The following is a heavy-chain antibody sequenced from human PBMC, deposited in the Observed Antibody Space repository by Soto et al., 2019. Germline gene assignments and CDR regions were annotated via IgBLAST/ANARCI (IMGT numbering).Heavy chain of an antibody. D-gene: IGHD5-12*01. J-gene: IGHJ5*02. CDR2: IIPIFGTA. CDR3: ARDIRGKGMATVNWFDP. CDR1: GGTFSSYA. V-gene: IGHV1-69*13. Sequence: ASVKVSCKASGGTFSSYAISWVRQAPGQGLEWMGGIIPIFGTANYAQKFQGRVTITADESTSTAYMELSSLRSEDTAVYYCARDIRGKGMATVNWFDPWGQGTLVTVSS.